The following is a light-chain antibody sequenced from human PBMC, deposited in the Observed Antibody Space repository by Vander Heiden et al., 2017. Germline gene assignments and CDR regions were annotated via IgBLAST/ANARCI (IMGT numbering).Light chain of an antibody. Sequence: SVLPQPPAVFGTPGQRVSVSCSGGSSNIGRNTVNWYQQLPGTAPKVLIYDNNQRPSGIPDRFSGSKSGTSASLAISGLQSEDEADYYCAAWDDSLTGWVFGGGTKLTVL. CDR2: DNN. J-gene: IGLJ3*02. CDR3: AAWDDSLTGWV. V-gene: IGLV1-44*01. CDR1: SSNIGRNT.